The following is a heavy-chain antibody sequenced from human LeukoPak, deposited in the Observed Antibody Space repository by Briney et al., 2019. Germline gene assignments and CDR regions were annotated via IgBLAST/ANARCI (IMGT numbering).Heavy chain of an antibody. Sequence: PSETLSLTCVVSGYSFSSGYYWGWIRQPPGKGLEWIGTIYHSGSTYYNPSLKSRVTISVDTSKNQFSLKLSSVTAADTAVYYCARHYGDHEVYYYYYYMDVWGKGTTVTVSS. J-gene: IGHJ6*03. V-gene: IGHV4-38-2*01. CDR1: GYSFSSGYY. D-gene: IGHD4-17*01. CDR3: ARHYGDHEVYYYYYYMDV. CDR2: IYHSGST.